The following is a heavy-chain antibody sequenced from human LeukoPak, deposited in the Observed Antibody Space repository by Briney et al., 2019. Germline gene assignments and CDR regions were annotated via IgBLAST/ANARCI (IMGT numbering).Heavy chain of an antibody. V-gene: IGHV4-39*01. Sequence: PSETLSLTCTVSGGSISSSGYYWSWIRQPPGKGLEWIGTIYYSGSAYYNPSLKTQVTISVDTSKNQFSLKLSSVTAADTAVYFCARGSQVDDFWSGYWGQGTLVTVSS. CDR1: GGSISSSGYY. CDR2: IYYSGSA. J-gene: IGHJ4*02. D-gene: IGHD3-3*01. CDR3: ARGSQVDDFWSGY.